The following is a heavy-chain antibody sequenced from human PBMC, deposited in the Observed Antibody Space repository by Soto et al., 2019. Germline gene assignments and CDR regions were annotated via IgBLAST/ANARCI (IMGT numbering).Heavy chain of an antibody. D-gene: IGHD3-10*01. V-gene: IGHV4-31*03. J-gene: IGHJ6*02. CDR2: LYYSGST. CDR3: ARDAYGSGSYYNAYYGMDV. CDR1: GGSISSGGYY. Sequence: SETLSLTCTVSGGSISSGGYYWSWIRQHPGKGLEWIGYLYYSGSTYYNPSLKSRVTISVDTSKNQFSLKLSSVTAADTAVYYCARDAYGSGSYYNAYYGMDVWGQGTTVTVSS.